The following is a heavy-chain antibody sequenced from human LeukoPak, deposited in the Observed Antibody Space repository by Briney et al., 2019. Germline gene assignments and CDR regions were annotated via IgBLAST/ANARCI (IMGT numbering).Heavy chain of an antibody. J-gene: IGHJ4*02. D-gene: IGHD3-22*01. CDR1: GFTFSSYS. V-gene: IGHV3-21*01. CDR2: ISSSSSYI. CDR3: ARDPSYYYDSSGSH. Sequence: GGSLRLCCAASGFTFSSYSMNWVRQAPGKGLEWVSPISSSSSYIYYADSVKGRFTTSRDNAKNSLYLQMNSLRAEDTAVYYCARDPSYYYDSSGSHWGQGTLVTVSS.